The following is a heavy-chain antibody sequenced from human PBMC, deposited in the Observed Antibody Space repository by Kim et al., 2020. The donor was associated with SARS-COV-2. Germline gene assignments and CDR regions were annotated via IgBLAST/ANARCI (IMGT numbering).Heavy chain of an antibody. Sequence: GGSLRLSCVASGFSLSSYSMNWVRQAPGKGLEWVSSISGSSNYISYAESVKGRFTVSRDNAKNSLYLQMNSLRADDTAVYYCASLYYYESSGVTWGQGTLVTVSS. CDR3: ASLYYYESSGVT. J-gene: IGHJ5*02. V-gene: IGHV3-21*01. CDR1: GFSLSSYS. D-gene: IGHD3-22*01. CDR2: ISGSSNYI.